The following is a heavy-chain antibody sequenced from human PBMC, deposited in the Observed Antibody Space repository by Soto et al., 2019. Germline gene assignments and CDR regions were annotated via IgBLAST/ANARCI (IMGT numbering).Heavy chain of an antibody. CDR3: ARWLRGYCSSTSCYRGDYMDV. V-gene: IGHV2-70*11. D-gene: IGHD2-2*03. CDR2: IDWDDDK. Sequence: SGPTLVNPTQTLTLTCTFSGFSLSTSGMCVSWIRQPPGKALEWLARIDWDDDKYYSTSLKTRLTISKDTSKNQVVLTMTNIEPVDTATYYCARWLRGYCSSTSCYRGDYMDVWGRGTTVTVSS. CDR1: GFSLSTSGMC. J-gene: IGHJ6*03.